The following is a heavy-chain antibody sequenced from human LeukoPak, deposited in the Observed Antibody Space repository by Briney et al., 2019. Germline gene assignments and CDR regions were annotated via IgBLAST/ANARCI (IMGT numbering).Heavy chain of an antibody. J-gene: IGHJ4*02. D-gene: IGHD4-23*01. CDR2: IYHTGST. Sequence: SETLSLTCNVSGGSLTTHYWSWVRQSPDKGLEWIGQIYHTGSTHYNPSLRNRFTISVDTSKNMLFLTLRSVTAADTAVYYCAREGRWGLKYYFDSWGPGTRVIVSS. CDR3: AREGRWGLKYYFDS. V-gene: IGHV4-59*11. CDR1: GGSLTTHY.